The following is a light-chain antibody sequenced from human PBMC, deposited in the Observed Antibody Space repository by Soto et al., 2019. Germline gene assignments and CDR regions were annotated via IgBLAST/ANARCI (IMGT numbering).Light chain of an antibody. CDR3: QQYNSYSWP. Sequence: DIQMTQSPSTLSASVGDRVTITCRASQSISSWLAWYQQKPGKAPKLLIYDASSLESGVPSRFSGSGSGPEFTLTISSLQPDDFATYYCQQYNSYSWPFGQGTKVEIK. V-gene: IGKV1-5*01. CDR2: DAS. CDR1: QSISSW. J-gene: IGKJ1*01.